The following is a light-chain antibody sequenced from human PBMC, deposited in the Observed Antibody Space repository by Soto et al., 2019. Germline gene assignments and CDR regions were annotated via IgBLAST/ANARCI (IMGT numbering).Light chain of an antibody. CDR1: QSITGSY. V-gene: IGKV3-20*01. Sequence: ENVLTQSPGTLSLSPGERATVSCRASQSITGSYLAWYQQTPGQAPSLLIYSASNRATGIPDRFSGSGSGTDFTLTISRLEPEDFAVYYCQQYYSLPLTFGGGTKVEIK. J-gene: IGKJ4*01. CDR3: QQYYSLPLT. CDR2: SAS.